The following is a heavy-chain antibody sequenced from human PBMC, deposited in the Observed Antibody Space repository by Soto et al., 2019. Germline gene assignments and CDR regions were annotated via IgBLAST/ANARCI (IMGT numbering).Heavy chain of an antibody. CDR1: GYIFSDFW. CDR2: RKGDESES. Sequence: EVHLVESGGGLVQPGGSLRLSCAASGYIFSDFWMAWVRQGPGKGLEWVANRKGDESESYYEDSVRGRFTISGDNAKTSLYLQMNRLGVEDTAVFYFPRDTGSGWHGQDVRGMDVWGQGTTVTVSS. CDR3: PRDTGSGWHGQDVRGMDV. J-gene: IGHJ6*02. V-gene: IGHV3-7*05. D-gene: IGHD6-19*01.